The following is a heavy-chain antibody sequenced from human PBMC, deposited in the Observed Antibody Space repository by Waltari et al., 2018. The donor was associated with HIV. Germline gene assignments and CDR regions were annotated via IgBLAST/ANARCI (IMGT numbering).Heavy chain of an antibody. CDR1: GYIFTNYG. CDR2: SSGYNANT. Sequence: QVHLVQSGDEVKMPGASVRVSCKTSGYIFTNYGVSWVRQAPGQGLEWLGWSSGYNANTNYAQRLQGRVTLTTDTSTSTAYMELRSLRSDDTAVYYCARGLGGSYYYGVDVWGQGP. CDR3: ARGLGGSYYYGVDV. V-gene: IGHV1-18*01. J-gene: IGHJ6*02.